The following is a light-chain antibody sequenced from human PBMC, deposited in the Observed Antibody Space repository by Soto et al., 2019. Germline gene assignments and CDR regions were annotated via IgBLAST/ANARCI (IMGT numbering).Light chain of an antibody. V-gene: IGLV2-14*01. CDR3: CSYTSSSTYV. CDR2: EVN. J-gene: IGLJ1*01. CDR1: SSDVGTYNY. Sequence: QSALTQPASVSGSPGQSITISCTGTSSDVGTYNYVSWYQQHPGKAPKLMIYEVNNRPSGVSNRFSGSKSGNTASLTISGLQAEDEADYYCCSYTSSSTYVFGTGTKVTV.